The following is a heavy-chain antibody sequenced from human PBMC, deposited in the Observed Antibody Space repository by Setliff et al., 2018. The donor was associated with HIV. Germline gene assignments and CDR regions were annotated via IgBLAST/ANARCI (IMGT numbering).Heavy chain of an antibody. CDR3: ARDDGGYNHAESFDV. J-gene: IGHJ3*01. CDR2: IGPYNVRT. CDR1: GYMFIAYG. Sequence: ASVKVSCKTSGYMFIAYGMSWVRRAPGQGLEWMGWIGPYNVRTEYAQEFQGRVRLTIDTSASTAYMELRSLRSDDTAVYYCARDDGGYNHAESFDVWGQGTMVTVSS. D-gene: IGHD5-18*01. V-gene: IGHV1-18*01.